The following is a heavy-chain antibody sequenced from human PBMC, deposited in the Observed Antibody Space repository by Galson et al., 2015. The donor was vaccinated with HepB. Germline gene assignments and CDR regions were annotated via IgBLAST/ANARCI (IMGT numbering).Heavy chain of an antibody. CDR3: TRWSTGAQDY. CDR1: GFTFSDHY. CDR2: SRNKAQSYII. D-gene: IGHD1-26*01. V-gene: IGHV3-72*01. J-gene: IGHJ4*02. Sequence: SLRLSCAASGFTFSDHYMDWVRQAPGKGLEWVGRSRNKAQSYIIEYAASVKGRFTISRDDSKTSLYLQMNSLKTEDTAVYYCTRWSTGAQDYWGQGTLVTVSS.